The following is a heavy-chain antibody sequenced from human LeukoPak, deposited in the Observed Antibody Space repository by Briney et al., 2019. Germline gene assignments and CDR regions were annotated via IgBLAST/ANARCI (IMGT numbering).Heavy chain of an antibody. J-gene: IGHJ6*02. CDR2: VNRDGSET. Sequence: PGGSLRLSCAASGFTFSSYWMRWVRQVPGRGPEWVANVNRDGSETYYLDSVKGRFTISKDNAKNSLYLQMNSLRAEDTALYHCARNNGMDVWGQGTTVIVSS. CDR3: ARNNGMDV. V-gene: IGHV3-7*03. CDR1: GFTFSSYW.